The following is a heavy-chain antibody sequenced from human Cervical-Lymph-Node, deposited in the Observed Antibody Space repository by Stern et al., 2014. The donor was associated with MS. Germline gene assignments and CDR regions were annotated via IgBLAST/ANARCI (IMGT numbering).Heavy chain of an antibody. Sequence: VQLLESGGGVVQPGGSQRLSCTESGFTFEDYAMEWVRQVPGKGLEWVAMIWYDGSQKYYGDSVRGRFSVSRDNSRNTLYLQMKSLSLEDTAVYYCARKIPDYYYYAMDVWGQGTTVTVSS. V-gene: IGHV3-33*01. CDR3: ARKIPDYYYYAMDV. CDR1: GFTFEDYA. D-gene: IGHD2-2*02. J-gene: IGHJ6*02. CDR2: IWYDGSQK.